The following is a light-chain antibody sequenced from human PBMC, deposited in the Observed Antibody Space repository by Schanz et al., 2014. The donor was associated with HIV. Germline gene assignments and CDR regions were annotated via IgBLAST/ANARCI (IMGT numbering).Light chain of an antibody. CDR1: SGDVGSYNY. Sequence: QSVLTQPASVSGSPGQSISISCTGTSGDVGSYNYVSWYQQRPGKAPKLMIYDVTKRPSGVSNRFSGSKSGNTASLTISGLQAEDEADYYCCSYGGSNNLVFGGGTKLTVL. V-gene: IGLV2-23*02. CDR2: DVT. CDR3: CSYGGSNNLV. J-gene: IGLJ3*02.